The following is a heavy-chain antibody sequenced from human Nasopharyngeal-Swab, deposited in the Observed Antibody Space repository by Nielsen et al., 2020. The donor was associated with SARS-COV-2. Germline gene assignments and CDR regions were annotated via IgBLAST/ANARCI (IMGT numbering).Heavy chain of an antibody. CDR2: IIPIFGTA. CDR1: GGTFSSYA. D-gene: IGHD1-26*01. J-gene: IGHJ4*02. CDR3: ARAGKRELSFDY. V-gene: IGHV1-69*06. Sequence: SVKVSCKASGGTFSSYAISWVRQAPGQGLEWMGGIIPIFGTANYAQKFQGRVTITADKSTSTAYMELSSLRSEDTAVYYCARAGKRELSFDYWGQGTLVTVSS.